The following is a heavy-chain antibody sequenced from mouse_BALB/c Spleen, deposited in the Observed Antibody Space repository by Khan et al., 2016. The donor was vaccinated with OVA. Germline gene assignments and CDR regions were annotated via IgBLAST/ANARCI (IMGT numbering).Heavy chain of an antibody. V-gene: IGHV2-9*02. CDR1: GFSLTSHG. CDR2: IWTGGST. J-gene: IGHJ1*01. Sequence: QVQLKESGPGLVAPSQSLSITCTVSGFSLTSHGVHWVRQPPGKGLEWLGVIWTGGSTNYNSALMSRLSITKDNSKSQVFLKMNSLQTDDTAMYYCARDCGSEGWYFDVWGAGTTVTVSS. CDR3: ARDCGSEGWYFDV. D-gene: IGHD1-1*02.